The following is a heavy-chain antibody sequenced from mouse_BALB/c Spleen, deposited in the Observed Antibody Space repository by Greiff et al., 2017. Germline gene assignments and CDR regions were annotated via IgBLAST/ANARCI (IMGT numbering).Heavy chain of an antibody. J-gene: IGHJ4*01. CDR1: GFSLTSYG. CDR3: ARDGDGSSLDYYAMDY. D-gene: IGHD1-1*01. V-gene: IGHV2-9*02. CDR2: IWAGGST. Sequence: QVQLQQSGPGLVAPSQSLSITCTVSGFSLTSYGVHWVRQPPGKGLEWLGVIWAGGSTNYNSALMSRLSISKDNSKSQVFLKMNSLQTDDTAMYYCARDGDGSSLDYYAMDYWGQGTSVTVSS.